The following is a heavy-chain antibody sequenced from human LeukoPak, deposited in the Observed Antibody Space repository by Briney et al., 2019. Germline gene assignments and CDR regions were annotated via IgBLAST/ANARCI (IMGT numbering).Heavy chain of an antibody. V-gene: IGHV1-18*04. CDR2: ISAYNGNT. CDR3: ARDPVIMITFGGVIVKHHYWFGP. D-gene: IGHD3-16*02. Sequence: ASVKVSCKASGYTFTSYGISWVRQAPGQGLEWMGWISAYNGNTNYAQKLKGRVTMPTDTSTSTAYMELRSLRSDDTAVYYCARDPVIMITFGGVIVKHHYWFGPWGQGTLVTVSS. CDR1: GYTFTSYG. J-gene: IGHJ5*02.